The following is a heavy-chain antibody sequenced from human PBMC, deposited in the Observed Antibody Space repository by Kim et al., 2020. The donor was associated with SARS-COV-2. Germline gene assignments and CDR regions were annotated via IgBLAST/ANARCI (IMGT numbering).Heavy chain of an antibody. D-gene: IGHD4-4*01. V-gene: IGHV4-59*09. Sequence: NYLPSLKSRVTLSVDTSKNQFSLKLSSVTAADTAVYYCARGGDYSGYFDYWGQGTLVTVSS. J-gene: IGHJ4*02. CDR3: ARGGDYSGYFDY.